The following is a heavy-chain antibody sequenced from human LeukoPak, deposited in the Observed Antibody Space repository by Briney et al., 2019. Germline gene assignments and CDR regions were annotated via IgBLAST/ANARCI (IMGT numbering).Heavy chain of an antibody. Sequence: SGPTLVKPTQTLTLTCTFSGFSLSTSGVGVGWIRQPPGKALEWLALIYWDDDKRYSPSLKSRLTITKDTSKNQVVLTMTNMDPVDTATYYCAHRRGGYDFWSGPTAFDYWGQGTLVTVSS. CDR3: AHRRGGYDFWSGPTAFDY. D-gene: IGHD3-3*01. CDR2: IYWDDDK. V-gene: IGHV2-5*02. CDR1: GFSLSTSGVG. J-gene: IGHJ4*02.